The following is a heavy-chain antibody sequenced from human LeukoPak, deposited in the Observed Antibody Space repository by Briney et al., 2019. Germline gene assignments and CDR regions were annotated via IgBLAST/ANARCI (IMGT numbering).Heavy chain of an antibody. J-gene: IGHJ4*02. V-gene: IGHV3-7*04. CDR2: IKQDGSEK. D-gene: IGHD6-13*01. CDR3: ARGIAAADAPFFDY. CDR1: GFTFSSYW. Sequence: GGSLRLSCAASGFTFSSYWMSWVRQAPGKGLEWVANIKQDGSEKYYVDSVKGRFTISRDNAKNSLYLQMNSLRAEDTAVYYCARGIAAADAPFFDYWGQGTLVTVS.